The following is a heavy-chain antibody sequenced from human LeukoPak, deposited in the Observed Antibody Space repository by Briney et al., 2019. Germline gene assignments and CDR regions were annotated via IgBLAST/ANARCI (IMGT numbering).Heavy chain of an antibody. CDR3: ATALDGEEPLGAFGI. CDR1: GFTFSSYG. J-gene: IGHJ3*02. Sequence: GGSLRLSCAASGFTFSSYGMHWVRQAPGKGLEWVAVIWYDGSNKYYADSVKGRFTISRDNSKNTLYLQMNSLRAEDTAVYYCATALDGEEPLGAFGIWGQGTMVTLSS. D-gene: IGHD1-26*01. V-gene: IGHV3-33*01. CDR2: IWYDGSNK.